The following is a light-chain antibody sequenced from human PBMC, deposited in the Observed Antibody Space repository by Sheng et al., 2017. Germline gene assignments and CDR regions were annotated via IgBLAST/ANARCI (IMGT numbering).Light chain of an antibody. J-gene: IGLJ3*02. Sequence: QSALTQPASVSGSPGQSITISCTGTSSDVGRFVSWYQQHPGKAPKLVIYEGSKRPSGVSARFSGSKSDNTASLTISGLQAEDEANYYCCSYAGSTTVVFGGGTKLTVL. CDR3: CSYAGSTTVV. CDR2: EGS. V-gene: IGLV2-23*01. CDR1: SSDVGRF.